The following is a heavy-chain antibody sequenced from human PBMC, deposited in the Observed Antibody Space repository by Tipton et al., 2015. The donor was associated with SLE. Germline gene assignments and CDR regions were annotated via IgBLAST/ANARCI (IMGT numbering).Heavy chain of an antibody. CDR2: INHSGST. V-gene: IGHV4-59*12. D-gene: IGHD6-19*01. J-gene: IGHJ4*02. CDR3: ARGIAVAGPFDY. CDR1: GGSISSYY. Sequence: TLSLTCTVSGGSISSYYWSWIRQPPGKGLEWIGYINHSGSTNYNPSLKSRVTISVDTSKNQFSLKLSSVTAADTAVYYCARGIAVAGPFDYWGQGTLVTVSS.